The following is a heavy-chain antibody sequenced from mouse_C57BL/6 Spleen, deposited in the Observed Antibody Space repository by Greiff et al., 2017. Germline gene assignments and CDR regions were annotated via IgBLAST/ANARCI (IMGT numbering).Heavy chain of an antibody. CDR3: SRKDYEGYYFDY. Sequence: VQLQQSGPELVKPGASVKISCKASGYTFTDYYMNWVKQSHGKSLEWIGDINPNNGGTSYNQKFKGKATLTVDKSSSTAYMELRSLTSEDSAVYYCSRKDYEGYYFDYWGQGTTLTVSS. V-gene: IGHV1-26*01. D-gene: IGHD2-4*01. CDR2: INPNNGGT. CDR1: GYTFTDYY. J-gene: IGHJ2*01.